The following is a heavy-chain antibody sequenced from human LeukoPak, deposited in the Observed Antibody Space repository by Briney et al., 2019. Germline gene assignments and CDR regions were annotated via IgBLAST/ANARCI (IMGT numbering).Heavy chain of an antibody. D-gene: IGHD2-2*01. CDR3: ALIAYCSSTSCFDY. Sequence: ASVKVSCKASGYTFTGYYMHWVRQAPGQGLEWMGWINPNSGGTNYVQKFQGRVTMTRDTSISTAYMELSRLRSDDTAVYYCALIAYCSSTSCFDYWGQGTLVTVSS. V-gene: IGHV1-2*02. CDR1: GYTFTGYY. CDR2: INPNSGGT. J-gene: IGHJ4*02.